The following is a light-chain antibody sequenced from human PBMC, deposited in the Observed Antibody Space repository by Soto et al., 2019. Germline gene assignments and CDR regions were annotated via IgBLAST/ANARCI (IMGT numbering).Light chain of an antibody. CDR3: QQYNSYSRT. CDR2: AAS. J-gene: IGKJ1*01. V-gene: IGKV1-5*01. Sequence: DIQMTQSPSSLSASVGDRVTITCRASQSITSYLNWYHQKPGKAPKLLIYAASTLQSGVPSRFSGSGSGTEFTLTISSLQPDDFATYYCQQYNSYSRTFGQGTKV. CDR1: QSITSY.